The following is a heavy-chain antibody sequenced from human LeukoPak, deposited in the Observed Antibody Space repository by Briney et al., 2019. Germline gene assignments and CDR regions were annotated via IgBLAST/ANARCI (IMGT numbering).Heavy chain of an antibody. CDR2: INPNSGGT. V-gene: IGHV1-2*02. CDR3: ARGAYGDLDAFDI. J-gene: IGHJ3*02. Sequence: ASVKVSCKASGYTFTGYSMHWVRQAPGQGLEWLGWINPNSGGTNYAQKFQGRVTMTRDTSISTAYMELSRLRSDDTAVYYCARGAYGDLDAFDIWGQGTMVTVSS. CDR1: GYTFTGYS. D-gene: IGHD4-17*01.